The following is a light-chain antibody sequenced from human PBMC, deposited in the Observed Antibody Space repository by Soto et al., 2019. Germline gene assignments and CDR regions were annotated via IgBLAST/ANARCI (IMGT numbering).Light chain of an antibody. V-gene: IGKV1-5*01. Sequence: DIQMTQSPSTLPASVGDRVTITCRASQSISSWLAWYQQKPGKAPKLLIDDASSLESGVPSRFSGSGSGTEFTLTISSLQPDDFATYYCQQYNSYPLTFGGGTKVDIK. J-gene: IGKJ4*01. CDR3: QQYNSYPLT. CDR1: QSISSW. CDR2: DAS.